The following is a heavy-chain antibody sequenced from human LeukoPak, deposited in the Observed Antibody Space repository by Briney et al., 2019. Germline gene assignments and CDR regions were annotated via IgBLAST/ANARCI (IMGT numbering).Heavy chain of an antibody. CDR1: GFTFRTYW. D-gene: IGHD6-19*01. V-gene: IGHV3-7*03. CDR2: IKQDGSER. J-gene: IGHJ4*02. Sequence: QPGGSLRLSCAAPGFTFRTYWMTWVRQAPGKGLEWVANIKQDGSERNYVDSVKGRFTISRDNAKNSLYLQMNTLRDEDTAVYYCATGAGCGYWGQGTLVTASS. CDR3: ATGAGCGY.